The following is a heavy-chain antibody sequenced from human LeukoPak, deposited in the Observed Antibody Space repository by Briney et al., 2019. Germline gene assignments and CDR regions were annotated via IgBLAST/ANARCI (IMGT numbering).Heavy chain of an antibody. CDR1: GFTFTSAP. D-gene: IGHD3-22*01. CDR3: ATKTPGNYPYDY. CDR2: SGTDGDT. J-gene: IGHJ4*02. V-gene: IGHV3-23*01. Sequence: PGGSLRLSCVLSGFTFTSAPMNWVRQAPGKGLEWVSTSGTDGDTYYADSVEGRFTISRDNSKNTVHLQMTSLRVEDTAVYYCATKTPGNYPYDYWGQGTLVIVSP.